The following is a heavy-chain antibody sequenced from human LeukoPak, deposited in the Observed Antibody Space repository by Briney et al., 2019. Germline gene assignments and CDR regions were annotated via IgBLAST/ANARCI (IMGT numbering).Heavy chain of an antibody. V-gene: IGHV5-51*01. CDR3: ALTPYSSSWAAIDY. D-gene: IGHD6-13*01. CDR2: IYPGDSDA. CDR1: GYSFISYW. J-gene: IGHJ4*02. Sequence: GESLKISCKGSGYSFISYWIGWVRQMPGKGLEWMGIIYPGDSDARYSPSFQGQVTISADKSISTAYLQWSSLKASDTAMYYCALTPYSSSWAAIDYWGQGTLVTVSS.